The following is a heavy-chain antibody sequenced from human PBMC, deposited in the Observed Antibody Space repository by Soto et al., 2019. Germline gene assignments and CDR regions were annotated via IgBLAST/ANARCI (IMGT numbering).Heavy chain of an antibody. J-gene: IGHJ6*02. Sequence: SVKVSCKASGGTFSSYAISWVRQAPGQGLEWMGGIIPIFGTANYAQKFQGRVTITADESTSTAYMELSSLRSEDTAVYYCARYGSGNKPPGHPTFYYYYGMDVWGQGTTVTVS. CDR2: IIPIFGTA. CDR3: ARYGSGNKPPGHPTFYYYYGMDV. CDR1: GGTFSSYA. D-gene: IGHD3-10*01. V-gene: IGHV1-69*13.